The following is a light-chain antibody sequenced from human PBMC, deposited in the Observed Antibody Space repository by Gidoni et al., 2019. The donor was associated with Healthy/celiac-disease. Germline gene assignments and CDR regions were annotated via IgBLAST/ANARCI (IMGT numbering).Light chain of an antibody. CDR3: SRTYNAP. V-gene: IGKV1-27*01. CDR1: QRISSY. CDR2: SAS. Sequence: IVTCRVSQRISSYLNWYRQKPGKVPKLLTYSASNVQSGVPSRFSGSGSGTDFTLTISSLQPEDVATYYGSRTYNAPFGGRTKVEIK. J-gene: IGKJ4*01.